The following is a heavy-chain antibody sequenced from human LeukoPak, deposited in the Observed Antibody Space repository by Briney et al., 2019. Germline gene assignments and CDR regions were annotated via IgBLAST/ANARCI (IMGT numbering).Heavy chain of an antibody. Sequence: ASVKVSCKATGFTFTNYDINWVRQATGQGLEWMGWMNPINGNTGYAQKFQGRVTMTRDTSISTAYMELRSLTSEDTAVYYCARGPDTTLYYDFWSGYSGFDPWGQGTLVTVSS. V-gene: IGHV1-8*01. CDR2: MNPINGNT. J-gene: IGHJ5*02. D-gene: IGHD3-3*01. CDR1: GFTFTNYD. CDR3: ARGPDTTLYYDFWSGYSGFDP.